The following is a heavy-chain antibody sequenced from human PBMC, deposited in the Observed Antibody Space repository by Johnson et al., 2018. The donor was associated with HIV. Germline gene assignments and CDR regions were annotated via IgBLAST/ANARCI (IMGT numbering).Heavy chain of an antibody. CDR3: ARELGGSSLPFGAFDI. CDR1: GFTFSSYG. Sequence: VQLVESGGGVVQPGGSLRLSCAASGFTFSSYGMHWVRQAPGKGLEWVANIKQDGSQKYYVDSVKGRFTISRDNAKNSVYLQMNSLRAEDTAVYYCARELGGSSLPFGAFDIWGQGTMVTVSS. CDR2: IKQDGSQK. V-gene: IGHV3-7*05. D-gene: IGHD6-13*01. J-gene: IGHJ3*02.